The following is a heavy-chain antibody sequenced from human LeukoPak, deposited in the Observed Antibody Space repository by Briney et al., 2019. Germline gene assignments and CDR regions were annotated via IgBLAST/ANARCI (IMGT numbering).Heavy chain of an antibody. J-gene: IGHJ5*02. V-gene: IGHV3-30*01. CDR3: ARDPRIAAAGTGGNWFDA. Sequence: PGRSLRLSCAASGFTFSSYAMHWVRQAPGKGREWVAVISYDGSNKYYADSVKGRFTISRDNSKNTLYLQTNSLRAEDTAVYYCARDPRIAAAGTGGNWFDAWGQGTLVTVSS. CDR1: GFTFSSYA. D-gene: IGHD6-13*01. CDR2: ISYDGSNK.